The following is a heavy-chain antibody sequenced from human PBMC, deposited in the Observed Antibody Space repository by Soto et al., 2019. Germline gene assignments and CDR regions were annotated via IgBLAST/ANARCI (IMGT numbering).Heavy chain of an antibody. Sequence: SETLSITCTVSGGSVSSGSYYWSWIRQPPGKGLEWIGYIYYSGSTNYNPSLKSRVTISVDTSKNQFSLKLSSVTAADTAVYYCARGEGRFLEWLLGTDGSGTPYNWFDPWGQGTLVTVSS. CDR1: GGSVSSGSYY. CDR3: ARGEGRFLEWLLGTDGSGTPYNWFDP. J-gene: IGHJ5*02. CDR2: IYYSGST. D-gene: IGHD3-3*01. V-gene: IGHV4-61*01.